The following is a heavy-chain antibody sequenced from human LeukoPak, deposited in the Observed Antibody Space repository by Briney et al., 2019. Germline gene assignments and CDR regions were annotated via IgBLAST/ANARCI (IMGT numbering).Heavy chain of an antibody. CDR1: GFTFSTYT. D-gene: IGHD2-2*01. CDR2: IGNNGGGI. V-gene: IGHV3-21*01. Sequence: GGSLRLSCAASGFTFSTYTMYWVRHPPGKRLEWVSIIGNNGGGIHYADSVRGRFTISRDDAKNSLYLQMSSLRAEDTAVYYCASSPPYCSSTNCYANYWGQGTLVTVSS. J-gene: IGHJ4*02. CDR3: ASSPPYCSSTNCYANY.